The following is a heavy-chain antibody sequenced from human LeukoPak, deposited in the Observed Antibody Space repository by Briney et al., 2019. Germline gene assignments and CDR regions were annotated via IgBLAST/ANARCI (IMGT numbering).Heavy chain of an antibody. J-gene: IGHJ4*02. D-gene: IGHD2-2*01. Sequence: PSETLSLTCAVYGGSFSDYSWSWIRQPPGKGLEWIAEINPSGGTNHNPSLMTRVGMTGDTSKNQISLRVGSVTCADTAVYYCASLVNGYWGQGTLVTVSS. CDR3: ASLVNGY. V-gene: IGHV4-34*01. CDR2: INPSGGT. CDR1: GGSFSDYS.